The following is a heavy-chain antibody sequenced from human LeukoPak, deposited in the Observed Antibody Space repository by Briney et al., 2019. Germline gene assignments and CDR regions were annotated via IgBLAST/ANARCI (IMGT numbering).Heavy chain of an antibody. CDR1: GFTFSSYS. D-gene: IGHD3-9*01. J-gene: IGHJ3*02. CDR2: ISSSSSYI. CDR3: AREAYYDILTGYTPFDAFDI. Sequence: SGGSLRLXCAASGFTFSSYSMNWVRQAPGKGLEWVSSISSSSSYIYYADSVKGRFTISRDNAKNSLYLQMSSLRAEDTAVYYCAREAYYDILTGYTPFDAFDIWGQGTMVTVSS. V-gene: IGHV3-21*01.